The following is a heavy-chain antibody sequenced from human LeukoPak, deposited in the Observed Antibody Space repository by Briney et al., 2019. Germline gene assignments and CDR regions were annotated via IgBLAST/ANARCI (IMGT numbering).Heavy chain of an antibody. CDR1: GGSISSYY. D-gene: IGHD5-18*01. V-gene: IGHV4-59*01. J-gene: IGHJ5*02. CDR2: IYYSGST. Sequence: SETLSLTCTVSGGSISSYYWSWIRQPPGKGLEWIGYIYYSGSTNYYPSLKSRVTISVETSKNQFSLKLSSVTAADTAVYYCARTLRGYSYGYGFDPWGQGTLVTVSS. CDR3: ARTLRGYSYGYGFDP.